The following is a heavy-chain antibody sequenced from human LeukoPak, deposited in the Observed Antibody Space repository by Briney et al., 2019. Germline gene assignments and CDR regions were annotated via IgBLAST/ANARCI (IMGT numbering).Heavy chain of an antibody. CDR1: GGTFSSYA. Sequence: VASVKVSCKASGGTFSSYAISWVRQAPGQGLEWMGGINPIFGTANYAQKFQGRVTITADESTSTAYMELSSLRSEDTAVYYCARDSEAYYYDSSGYSFDYWGQGTLVTVSS. J-gene: IGHJ4*02. V-gene: IGHV1-69*13. CDR3: ARDSEAYYYDSSGYSFDY. CDR2: INPIFGTA. D-gene: IGHD3-22*01.